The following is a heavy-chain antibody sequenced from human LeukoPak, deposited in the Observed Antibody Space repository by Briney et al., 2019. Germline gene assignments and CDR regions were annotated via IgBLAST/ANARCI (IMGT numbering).Heavy chain of an antibody. CDR1: GYTFTGYY. J-gene: IGHJ4*02. CDR2: FNPNSGGT. Sequence: GASVKVSCKASGYTFTGYYMHWVRQAPGQGLEWMGWFNPNSGGTNYAQKFQGRVTMTRDTSISTAYMELSRLRSDDTAVYYCAREWGYSNYLDYWGQGTLVTVSS. D-gene: IGHD4-11*01. CDR3: AREWGYSNYLDY. V-gene: IGHV1-2*02.